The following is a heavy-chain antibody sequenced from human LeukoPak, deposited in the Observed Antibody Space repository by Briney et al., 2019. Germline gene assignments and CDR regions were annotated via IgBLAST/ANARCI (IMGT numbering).Heavy chain of an antibody. J-gene: IGHJ4*02. Sequence: SGTLSLTCAVSGGSISSYYWSWIRQPPGKGLEWIGYIYYSGGTNYNPSLKSRVTISVDTSKNQFSLKLSSVTAADTAVYYCARVGQLVPFDYWGQGTLVTVSS. CDR3: ARVGQLVPFDY. V-gene: IGHV4-59*01. CDR2: IYYSGGT. CDR1: GGSISSYY. D-gene: IGHD6-6*01.